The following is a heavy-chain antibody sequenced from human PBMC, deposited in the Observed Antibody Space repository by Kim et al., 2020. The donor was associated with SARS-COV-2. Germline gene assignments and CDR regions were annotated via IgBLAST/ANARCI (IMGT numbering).Heavy chain of an antibody. CDR3: ARFENGGYCSGGSCLLGFDY. V-gene: IGHV4-34*01. CDR2: INHSGST. Sequence: SETLSLTCAVYGGSFSGYYWSWIRQPPGKGLEWIGEINHSGSTNYNPSLKSRVTISVDTSKNQFSLKLSSVTAADTAVYYCARFENGGYCSGGSCLLGFDYWGQGTLVTVSS. CDR1: GGSFSGYY. J-gene: IGHJ4*02. D-gene: IGHD2-15*01.